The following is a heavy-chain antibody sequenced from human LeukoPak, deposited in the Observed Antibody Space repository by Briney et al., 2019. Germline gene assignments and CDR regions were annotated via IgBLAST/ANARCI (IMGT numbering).Heavy chain of an antibody. CDR3: ARDNSGSYWPYFDY. CDR2: ISGSGGST. J-gene: IGHJ4*02. Sequence: GGSLRLSCAASGFTFSSYAMSWVRQAPGKGLEWVSAISGSGGSTYYADSVKGRFTISRDNSKNTLYLQMNSLRAEDTAVYYCARDNSGSYWPYFDYWGQGTLVTVSS. D-gene: IGHD1-26*01. CDR1: GFTFSSYA. V-gene: IGHV3-23*01.